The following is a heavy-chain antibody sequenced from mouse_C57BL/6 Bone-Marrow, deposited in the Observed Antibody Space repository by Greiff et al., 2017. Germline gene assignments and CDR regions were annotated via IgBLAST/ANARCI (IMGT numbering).Heavy chain of an antibody. Sequence: EVMLVESGGGLVQPGGSLKLSCAASGFTFSDYYMYWVRQTPEKRLEWVAYISNGGGSTYYPDTVKGRFTISTDTAKNTLYLQMSRLKSEDTAMYYCARLGVYGNDLYAMDYWGQGTSVTVSS. D-gene: IGHD2-2*01. CDR3: ARLGVYGNDLYAMDY. J-gene: IGHJ4*01. CDR1: GFTFSDYY. CDR2: ISNGGGST. V-gene: IGHV5-12*01.